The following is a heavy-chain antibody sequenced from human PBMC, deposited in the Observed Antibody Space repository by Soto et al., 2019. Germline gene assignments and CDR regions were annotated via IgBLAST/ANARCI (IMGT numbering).Heavy chain of an antibody. CDR3: ADPIWSKYNYDY. CDR2: FDPEDGET. V-gene: IGHV1-24*01. CDR1: GYTLTDLS. D-gene: IGHD3-10*01. J-gene: IGHJ4*02. Sequence: ASVKVSCKVSGYTLTDLSMHWVRQAPGKGLEWMGGFDPEDGETIHAQKFQGRVTMTGDTSTETAYMELSSLRSEDTAVYYCADPIWSKYNYDYWGQGTLVTVSS.